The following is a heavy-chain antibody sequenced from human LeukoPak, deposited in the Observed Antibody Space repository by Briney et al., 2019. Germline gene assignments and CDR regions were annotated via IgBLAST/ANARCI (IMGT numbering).Heavy chain of an antibody. Sequence: GGSLRLSCAASGFTFNSYAFNWVRQAPGKVLEWVSYISSSSNVIYYTDSVKGRFTVSRDSSKNTLYLQMNSLRAEDTAVYYCAKGKNYYDSSGPHDYWGQGTLVTVSS. V-gene: IGHV3-48*01. CDR1: GFTFNSYA. J-gene: IGHJ4*02. D-gene: IGHD3-22*01. CDR2: ISSSSNVI. CDR3: AKGKNYYDSSGPHDY.